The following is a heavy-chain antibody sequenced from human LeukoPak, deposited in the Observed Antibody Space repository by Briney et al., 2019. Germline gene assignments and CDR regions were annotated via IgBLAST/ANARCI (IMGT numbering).Heavy chain of an antibody. CDR1: GGTFSSYA. J-gene: IGHJ3*02. V-gene: IGHV1-2*02. CDR3: ARARPLDAFDI. CDR2: INPNSGGT. Sequence: ASVKVSCKASGGTFSSYAISWVRQAPGQGLEWMGWINPNSGGTNYAQKFQGRVTMTRDTSISTAYMELSRLRSDDTAVYYCARARPLDAFDIWGQGTMVTVSS.